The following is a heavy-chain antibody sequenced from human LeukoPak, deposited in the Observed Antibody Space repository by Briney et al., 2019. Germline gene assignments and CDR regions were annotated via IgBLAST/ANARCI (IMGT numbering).Heavy chain of an antibody. J-gene: IGHJ6*03. V-gene: IGHV3-7*01. CDR2: IKQDGSEK. CDR3: ARANDYGDPLPRYMDV. Sequence: GGSLRLSCAASGFTFSSYWMSWVRQAPGKGLEWVANIKQDGSEKYYVDSVKGRFTISRDNAKNSLYLQMNSLRAEDTAVYYCARANDYGDPLPRYMDVWGKGTTVTVSS. D-gene: IGHD4-17*01. CDR1: GFTFSSYW.